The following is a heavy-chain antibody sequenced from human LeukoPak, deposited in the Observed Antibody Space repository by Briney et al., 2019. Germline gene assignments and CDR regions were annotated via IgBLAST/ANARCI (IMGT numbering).Heavy chain of an antibody. Sequence: GGSLRLSCAASGFTFSSYSMNWVRQAPGKGLEWVSSISSSSSYIYYADSVKGRFTISRDNAENSLYLQMNSLRAEDTAVYYCARAPDTAMVTPIDYWGQGTLVTVSS. V-gene: IGHV3-21*01. J-gene: IGHJ4*02. CDR1: GFTFSSYS. CDR2: ISSSSSYI. CDR3: ARAPDTAMVTPIDY. D-gene: IGHD5-18*01.